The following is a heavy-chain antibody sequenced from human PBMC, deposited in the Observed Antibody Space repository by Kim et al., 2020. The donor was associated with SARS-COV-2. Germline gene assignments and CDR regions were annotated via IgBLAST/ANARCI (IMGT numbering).Heavy chain of an antibody. Sequence: GGSLRLSCAASGFTFPKYGMHWVRQAPGKGLEWVTLISYDGSVKKYADSVKGRFTISRDDSKNTLYLQMNSLRADDTAVYYCARGLTSPVDYWGQGTLVTVSS. D-gene: IGHD2-2*01. CDR3: ARGLTSPVDY. J-gene: IGHJ4*02. CDR2: ISYDGSVK. V-gene: IGHV3-30*03. CDR1: GFTFPKYG.